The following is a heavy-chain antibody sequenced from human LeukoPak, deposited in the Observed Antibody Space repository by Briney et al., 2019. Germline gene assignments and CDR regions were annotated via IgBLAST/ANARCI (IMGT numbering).Heavy chain of an antibody. J-gene: IGHJ4*02. CDR1: GFTFIAYA. CDR2: ISGSGGST. Sequence: GSLRLSCAASGFTFIAYAMTWVRQAPGKGLQWVSAISGSGGSTHYADSVKGRFTISRDNSKNTLYLQMDSLRAEDTAVYYCAMDYPSTGYCWGQGTLVTVSS. V-gene: IGHV3-23*01. D-gene: IGHD5/OR15-5a*01. CDR3: AMDYPSTGYC.